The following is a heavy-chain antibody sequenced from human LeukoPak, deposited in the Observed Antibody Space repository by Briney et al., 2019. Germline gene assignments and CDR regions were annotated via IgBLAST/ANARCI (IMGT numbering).Heavy chain of an antibody. CDR2: IYYSGST. D-gene: IGHD2-2*01. J-gene: IGHJ6*03. CDR3: ARYNYCSSISCYYYYYYMDV. Sequence: PSETLSLTCTVSGGSISSYYWSWIRQPPGKGLEWIGYIYYSGSTNYNPSLKSRVTISVDTSKNQFSLKLSSVTAADTAVYYCARYNYCSSISCYYYYYYMDVWGKGTTVTVSS. V-gene: IGHV4-59*01. CDR1: GGSISSYY.